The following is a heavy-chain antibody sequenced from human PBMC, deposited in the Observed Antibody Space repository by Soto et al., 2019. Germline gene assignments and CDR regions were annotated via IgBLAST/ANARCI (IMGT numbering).Heavy chain of an antibody. J-gene: IGHJ4*02. Sequence: SVKVSCKASGGTFYAISWVRQAPGQGLEWMGGIIPISGTANYAQRFQGRVTITADESTSTAYMELRSLRSEDTAVYYCAREYGGNFAYWGQGTLVTVSS. D-gene: IGHD2-15*01. CDR2: IIPISGTA. CDR3: AREYGGNFAY. V-gene: IGHV1-69*13. CDR1: GGTFYA.